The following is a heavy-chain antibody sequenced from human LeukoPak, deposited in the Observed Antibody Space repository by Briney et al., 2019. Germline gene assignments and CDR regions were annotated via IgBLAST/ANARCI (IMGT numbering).Heavy chain of an antibody. CDR1: GFTFRDYV. CDR2: ISPTGDST. V-gene: IGHV3-23*01. Sequence: GGSLRLSCAASGFTFRDYVSSWVRQAPGKGLEWVSSISPTGDSTYYAGSVRGRFTLARDNSKNTVYFQMNSLRAEDTAIYYCAQDWPSAVTTTPGFWGQGKMVIVSS. CDR3: AQDWPSAVTTTPGF. J-gene: IGHJ3*01. D-gene: IGHD4-17*01.